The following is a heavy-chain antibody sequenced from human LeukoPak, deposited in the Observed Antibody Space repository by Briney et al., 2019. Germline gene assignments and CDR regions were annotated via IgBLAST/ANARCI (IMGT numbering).Heavy chain of an antibody. V-gene: IGHV3-21*01. D-gene: IGHD2-2*02. J-gene: IGHJ5*02. Sequence: GGSLRLSCAASGFTFSSYSMNWVRQAPGKGLEWVSSISSSSSYIYYADSVKGRFTISRDNAKNSLYLQMNSLRAEDTAVYYCARDPVVVVPAAIGWFDPWGQGTLVTVSS. CDR2: ISSSSSYI. CDR1: GFTFSSYS. CDR3: ARDPVVVVPAAIGWFDP.